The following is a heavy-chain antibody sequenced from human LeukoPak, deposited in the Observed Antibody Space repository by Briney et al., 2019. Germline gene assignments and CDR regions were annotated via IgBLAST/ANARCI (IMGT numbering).Heavy chain of an antibody. CDR2: ISAYNVNT. D-gene: IGHD3-9*01. V-gene: IGHV1-18*01. CDR1: GYTFTSYG. J-gene: IGHJ5*02. CDR3: ARDLRGDILTGLTPANWFDP. Sequence: ASVKVSCKASGYTFTSYGISWVRRAPGQGLEWMGWISAYNVNTNYAQKLQGRVTMTTDTSTSTAYMELRSLRSDDTAVYYCARDLRGDILTGLTPANWFDPWGQGTLVTVSS.